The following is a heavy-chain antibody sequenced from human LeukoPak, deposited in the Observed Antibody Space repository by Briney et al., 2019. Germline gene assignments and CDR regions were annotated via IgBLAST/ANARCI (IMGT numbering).Heavy chain of an antibody. V-gene: IGHV1-69*06. CDR1: GGTFSSYS. J-gene: IGHJ6*04. D-gene: IGHD5-18*01. CDR3: ARDRGSYGLGRMDG. Sequence: GWSVKSSCKASGGTFSSYSMSWLRQDPGQGLEGLGGIITIFGTENYAEKFQGRVTITAHKSTSTAYMELSSLRSEDTAVYYCARDRGSYGLGRMDGWGKGTTVTVCS. CDR2: IITIFGTE.